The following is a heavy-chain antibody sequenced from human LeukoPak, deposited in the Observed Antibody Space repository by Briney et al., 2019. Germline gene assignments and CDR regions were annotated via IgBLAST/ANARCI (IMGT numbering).Heavy chain of an antibody. CDR2: IYPGDSDT. Sequence: GESLKISCKGSGYSFSNYWIGWVRQMPGKGLEWMGIIYPGDSDTRYSPSFQGQVPISADKSISTAYLQWSSLKASDTAMYYCARLLEEEYYYGSGSYNYWGQGTLVTVSS. CDR3: ARLLEEEYYYGSGSYNY. CDR1: GYSFSNYW. J-gene: IGHJ4*02. D-gene: IGHD3-10*01. V-gene: IGHV5-51*01.